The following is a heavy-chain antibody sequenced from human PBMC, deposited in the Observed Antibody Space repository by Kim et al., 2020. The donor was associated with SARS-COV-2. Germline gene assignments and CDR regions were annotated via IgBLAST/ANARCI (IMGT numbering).Heavy chain of an antibody. D-gene: IGHD3-22*01. V-gene: IGHV3-48*02. CDR3: VRGGTYYYAGSGYFGGPWYF. Sequence: GGSLRLSCEASGFDFSSDSMNWVRRAPGKGLEWISHISRLSSSIEYADSVRGRFTVSRDNAKNSLYLQMNRLTDEDTAVYYCVRGGTYYYAGSGYFGGPWYFGGQGTLVTVSA. CDR2: ISRLSSSI. J-gene: IGHJ4*02. CDR1: GFDFSSDS.